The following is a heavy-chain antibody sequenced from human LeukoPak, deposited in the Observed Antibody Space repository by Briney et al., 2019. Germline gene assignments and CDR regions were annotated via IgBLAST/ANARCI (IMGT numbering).Heavy chain of an antibody. CDR3: ARQAYYDFWSGYSQPYYYYGMDV. Sequence: SETLSLTCAVSGGSISSSNWWSWVRQPPGKGLEWIGEIYHSGSTYYNPSLKSRVTISVDTSKNQFSLKLSSVTAADTAVYYCARQAYYDFWSGYSQPYYYYGMDVWGQGTTVTVSS. V-gene: IGHV4-4*02. CDR1: GGSISSSNW. J-gene: IGHJ6*02. CDR2: IYHSGST. D-gene: IGHD3-3*01.